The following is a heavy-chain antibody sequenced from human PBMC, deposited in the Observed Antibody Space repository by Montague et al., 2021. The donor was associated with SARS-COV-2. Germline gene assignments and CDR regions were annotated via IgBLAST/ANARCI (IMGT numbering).Heavy chain of an antibody. CDR1: GDSISNYY. V-gene: IGHV4-59*01. J-gene: IGHJ6*02. CDR2: IYYGGST. CDR3: ARGGRRDIVLVDYDQWYGLDF. Sequence: SETLSLTCTVSGDSISNYYWSWIRQPPGKGLEWIGYIYYGGSTNYNPSLKSRVTISVDTSKNQFSLKLSSVTAADTAVYYCARGGRRDIVLVDYDQWYGLDFWGQGTTVTVSS. D-gene: IGHD2-8*02.